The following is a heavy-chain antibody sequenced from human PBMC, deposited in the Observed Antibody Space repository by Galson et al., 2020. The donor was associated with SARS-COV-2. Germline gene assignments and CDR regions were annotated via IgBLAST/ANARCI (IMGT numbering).Heavy chain of an antibody. D-gene: IGHD2-2*01. CDR3: ARVVVIVPAALPISHMDV. Sequence: ASVKVSCKASGYTFSSHGIRWVRQAPGQGLEWMGWISGYNGNANYAQSLQGRVTMTTDTSTSTVYMELTSLRSDDTAVYYCARVVVIVPAALPISHMDVWGNGTTVSVSS. V-gene: IGHV1-18*04. CDR1: GYTFSSHG. J-gene: IGHJ6*03. CDR2: ISGYNGNA.